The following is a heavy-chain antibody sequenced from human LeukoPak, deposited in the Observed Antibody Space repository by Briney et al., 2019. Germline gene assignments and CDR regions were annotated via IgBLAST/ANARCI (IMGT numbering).Heavy chain of an antibody. CDR1: GGTLSSYA. J-gene: IGHJ6*03. D-gene: IGHD4-11*01. CDR2: IIPIFGTA. V-gene: IGHV1-69*05. Sequence: ASVKVSCKASGGTLSSYAISWVRQAPGQGLEWMGGIIPIFGTANYAQKFQGRVTITTDESTSTAYMELSSLRSEDTAVYYCARPDYSNYGRQYYYYYYMDVWGKGTTVTVSS. CDR3: ARPDYSNYGRQYYYYYYMDV.